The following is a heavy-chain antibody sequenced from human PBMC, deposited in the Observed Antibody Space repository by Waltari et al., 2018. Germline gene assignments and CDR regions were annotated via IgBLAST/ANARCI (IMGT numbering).Heavy chain of an antibody. Sequence: QVQLQESGPGLVKPSGTLSLTCAISGDSISSYNWWGWVRQPPGKGLEWIAEIFHTEATDYNPSLKSRVTISLDKSKNHFSLNLTSVTAADTAVYYCVRQGYCSRTACQTWAWDWGREPWSPSPQ. V-gene: IGHV4-4*02. D-gene: IGHD2-2*01. CDR1: GDSISSYNW. J-gene: IGHJ4*02. CDR2: IFHTEAT. CDR3: VRQGYCSRTACQTWAWD.